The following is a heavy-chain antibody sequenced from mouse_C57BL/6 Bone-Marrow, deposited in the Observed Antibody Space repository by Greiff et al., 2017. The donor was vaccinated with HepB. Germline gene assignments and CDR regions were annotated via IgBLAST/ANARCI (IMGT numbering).Heavy chain of an antibody. CDR2: ISSGGSYT. CDR1: GFTFSSYG. Sequence: EVNLVESGGDLVKPGGSLKLSCAASGFTFSSYGMSWVRQTPDKRLEWVATISSGGSYTYYPDSVKGRFTISRDNAKNTLYLQMSSLKSEDTAMYYCAGYFDVWGTGTTVTVSS. J-gene: IGHJ1*03. CDR3: AGYFDV. V-gene: IGHV5-6*01.